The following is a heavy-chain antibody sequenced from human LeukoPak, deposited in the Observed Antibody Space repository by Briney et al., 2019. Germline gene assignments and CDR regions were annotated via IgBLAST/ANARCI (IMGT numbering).Heavy chain of an antibody. CDR2: IIPIFGTA. D-gene: IGHD4-17*01. CDR3: ARGSDYGDYARDY. Sequence: GASVKVSCKASGGTFSSYAISWVRQAPGQGLEWMGGIIPIFGTANYAQKFQGRVTITADESTSTAYMELSSLRSEDTAVYYCARGSDYGDYARDYWGQGTLVAVSS. J-gene: IGHJ4*02. V-gene: IGHV1-69*13. CDR1: GGTFSSYA.